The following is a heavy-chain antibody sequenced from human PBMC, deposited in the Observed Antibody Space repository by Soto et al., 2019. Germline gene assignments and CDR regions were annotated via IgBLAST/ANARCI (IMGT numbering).Heavy chain of an antibody. CDR3: ARARSGSDFVLEY. D-gene: IGHD3-10*01. V-gene: IGHV4-31*01. Sequence: QVQLQESGPGLVKPSQTLSLTCTVSSGSINSGLYYWTWIRQHPEKGLEWIGYIYSRGNTYYTQSLKSTVYIAVDTSMYQVTLRVSSVTAADTAVYYCARARSGSDFVLEYWGQGAQVTVSP. CDR2: IYSRGNT. J-gene: IGHJ4*02. CDR1: SGSINSGLYY.